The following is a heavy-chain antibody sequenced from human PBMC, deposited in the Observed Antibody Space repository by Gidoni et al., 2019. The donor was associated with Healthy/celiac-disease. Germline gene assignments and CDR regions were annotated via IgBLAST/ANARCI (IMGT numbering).Heavy chain of an antibody. CDR1: GGSFSGYY. V-gene: IGHV4-34*01. CDR3: ARGRGRYITGTTYSPYYYYGMDV. Sequence: QVQLQQWGAGLLKPSETLSLTCAVFGGSFSGYYWSWIRQPPGKGLEWIGEINHSGSTNYNPSLKSRVTISVDTSKNQFSLKLSSVTAADTAVYYCARGRGRYITGTTYSPYYYYGMDVWGQGTTVTVSS. CDR2: INHSGST. J-gene: IGHJ6*02. D-gene: IGHD1-7*01.